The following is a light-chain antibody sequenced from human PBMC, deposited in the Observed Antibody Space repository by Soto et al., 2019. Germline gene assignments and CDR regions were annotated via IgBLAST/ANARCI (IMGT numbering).Light chain of an antibody. Sequence: QSALTQPASVSGSPGQSITISCTGTSSDVGGYNYVSWYQQHPGKAPELTIYEVSNRPSGVSNRFSGSKSGNTASLTISGLQAEDEADYYCSSYTSSSTRVFGGGTKLTVL. J-gene: IGLJ2*01. V-gene: IGLV2-14*01. CDR2: EVS. CDR3: SSYTSSSTRV. CDR1: SSDVGGYNY.